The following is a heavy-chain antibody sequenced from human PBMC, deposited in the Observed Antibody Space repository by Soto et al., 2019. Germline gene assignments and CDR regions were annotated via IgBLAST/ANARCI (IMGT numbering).Heavy chain of an antibody. Sequence: GESLKISCKGSGYMFTKYWIAWVRQMPGKGLEWVGILDPADSDDRYSPSFEGQVTISVDKSNSSVYLRLDNLKTSDTGTYFCSRRALDPSGHYYCFNMFDSWGQATQVTDTS. CDR1: GYMFTKYW. CDR3: SRRALDPSGHYYCFNMFDS. V-gene: IGHV5-51*01. D-gene: IGHD3-22*01. J-gene: IGHJ5*01. CDR2: LDPADSDD.